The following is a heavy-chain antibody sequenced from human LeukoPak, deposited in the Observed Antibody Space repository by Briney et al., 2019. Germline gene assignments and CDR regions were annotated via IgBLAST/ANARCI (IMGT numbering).Heavy chain of an antibody. CDR2: ISYDGSNK. D-gene: IGHD3-22*01. CDR3: ARDDDSSGYGLDY. V-gene: IGHV3-30*04. CDR1: GFTFSSYA. J-gene: IGHJ4*02. Sequence: GGSLRLSCAASGFTFSSYAMHWVRQAPGKGLEWVAVISYDGSNKYYADSVKGRFTISRDNSKNTLYLQMNGLRAEDTAVYYCARDDDSSGYGLDYWGQGTLVTVSS.